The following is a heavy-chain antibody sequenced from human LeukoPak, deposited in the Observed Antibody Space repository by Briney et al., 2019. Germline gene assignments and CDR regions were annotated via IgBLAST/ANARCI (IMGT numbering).Heavy chain of an antibody. V-gene: IGHV3-48*01. CDR2: ISSSSSTI. Sequence: GGSLRLSCAASGFTFSSYAMSWVRQAPGKGLEWVSYISSSSSTIYYADSVKGRFTISRDNAKNSLYLQMNSLRLEDTAVYYCATAPTEDGDGSSPGYWGQGTLVTVSS. CDR3: ATAPTEDGDGSSPGY. CDR1: GFTFSSYA. D-gene: IGHD2-21*01. J-gene: IGHJ4*02.